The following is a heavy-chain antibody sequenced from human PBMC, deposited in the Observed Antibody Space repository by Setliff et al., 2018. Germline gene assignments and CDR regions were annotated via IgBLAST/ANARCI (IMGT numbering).Heavy chain of an antibody. Sequence: GASVKVSCKASGGNFSSYAISGVRQAPGQGLEWMGGIIPIFGTANYAQKFQGRVTITADESTSTAYMELSSLRSEDTAVYYCARDGDNYYDSSGYYLNHAFDIWGQGTRVTVSS. D-gene: IGHD3-22*01. CDR2: IIPIFGTA. CDR1: GGNFSSYA. V-gene: IGHV1-69*13. CDR3: ARDGDNYYDSSGYYLNHAFDI. J-gene: IGHJ3*02.